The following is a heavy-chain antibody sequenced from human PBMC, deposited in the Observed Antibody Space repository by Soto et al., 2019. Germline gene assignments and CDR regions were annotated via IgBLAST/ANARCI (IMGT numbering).Heavy chain of an antibody. CDR3: AREPLT. Sequence: QVQLQESGPGLVKPSQTLSLTFTFSGGSISSGCYYWNWIRQHPGKGLEWIGYIYYSETTYYNPSLKSRVTISVDTSMNQLSLKLSSVTAADTAVYYCAREPLTWGQGTLVTVSS. CDR1: GGSISSGCYY. J-gene: IGHJ4*02. CDR2: IYYSETT. V-gene: IGHV4-31*03.